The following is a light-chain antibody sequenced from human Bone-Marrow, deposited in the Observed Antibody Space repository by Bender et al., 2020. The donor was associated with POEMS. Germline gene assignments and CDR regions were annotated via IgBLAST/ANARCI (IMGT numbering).Light chain of an antibody. CDR2: KDT. CDR3: YSATDNNLV. J-gene: IGLJ2*01. Sequence: SYELTQASSVSVSPGQTARITCSGDILANKFARWFQQKPGQAPVVLIYKDTERSSGTPERFSGSSSGTTVTLTISGAQVEDEADYYCYSATDNNLVFGGGTRLTVL. V-gene: IGLV3-27*01. CDR1: ILANKF.